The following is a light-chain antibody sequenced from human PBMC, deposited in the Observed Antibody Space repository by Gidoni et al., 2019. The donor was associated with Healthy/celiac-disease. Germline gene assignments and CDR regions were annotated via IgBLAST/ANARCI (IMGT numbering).Light chain of an antibody. V-gene: IGKV3-11*01. J-gene: IGKJ4*02. CDR2: CAS. CDR1: QSVSRY. CDR3: QQRSNWPPS. Sequence: EIVLTQSPATLSLSTGERATLSSRASQSVSRYLAWYQQKPGQAPKLLIYCASTRATGIPARFSGSGSGTDFTLTISSLEPEDFAVYYCQQRSNWPPSFGGGTKVEIK.